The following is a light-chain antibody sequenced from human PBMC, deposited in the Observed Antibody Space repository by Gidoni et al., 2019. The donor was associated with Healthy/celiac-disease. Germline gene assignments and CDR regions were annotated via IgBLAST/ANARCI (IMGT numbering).Light chain of an antibody. J-gene: IGLJ1*01. CDR3: SSYTSSSPYV. CDR1: SNDVGGYNY. V-gene: IGLV2-14*01. Sequence: QSALPQPASVSGSPGQSITISCTGTSNDVGGYNYVSWYQQHPGKAPKLMIYEVSNRPSGVSNRFSGSKSGNTASLTISGLQAEDEADYYCSSYTSSSPYVFGTGTKVTVL. CDR2: EVS.